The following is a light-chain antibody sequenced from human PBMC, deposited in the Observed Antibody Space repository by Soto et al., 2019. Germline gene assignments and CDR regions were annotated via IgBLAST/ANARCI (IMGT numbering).Light chain of an antibody. CDR3: QQYYSYPRT. V-gene: IGKV1-8*01. CDR1: QGISSY. CDR2: AAS. Sequence: AIPMTQSPSSLSSSTGDRVTITCQASQGISSYLAWYKQKPGKAPKLLSYAASTLQSGVPSRFSGSGSGTDFTLTISCLQSEDFATYYCQQYYSYPRTFGQGTKVDIK. J-gene: IGKJ1*01.